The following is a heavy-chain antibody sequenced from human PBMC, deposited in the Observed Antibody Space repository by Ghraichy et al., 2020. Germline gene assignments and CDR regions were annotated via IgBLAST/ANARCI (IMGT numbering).Heavy chain of an antibody. J-gene: IGHJ4*02. Sequence: ASVKVSCKASGYTFTSYGISWVRQAPGQGLEWMGWISAYNGDTNYAQKLQGRVTMTTDTSTSTAYMELRSLRSDDTAVYYCARDRLPAAIDRMYYFDYWGQGTLVTVSS. CDR2: ISAYNGDT. V-gene: IGHV1-18*01. D-gene: IGHD2-2*01. CDR1: GYTFTSYG. CDR3: ARDRLPAAIDRMYYFDY.